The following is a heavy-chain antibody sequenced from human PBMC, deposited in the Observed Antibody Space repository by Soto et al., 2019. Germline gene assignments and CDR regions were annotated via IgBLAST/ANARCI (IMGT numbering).Heavy chain of an antibody. CDR1: GFTFSDHY. CDR3: ARSPGSGPRHSDY. CDR2: SRNKANTYSI. Sequence: DVQLVESGGGLVQPGGSLRLSCAASGFTFSDHYMDWVRQAPGKGLEWIARSRNKANTYSIEYAASVKGRFTISRDDSKNSLYLQINSLKSEDTAVYYCARSPGSGPRHSDYWGQGTLVTVSS. J-gene: IGHJ4*02. V-gene: IGHV3-72*01. D-gene: IGHD1-26*01.